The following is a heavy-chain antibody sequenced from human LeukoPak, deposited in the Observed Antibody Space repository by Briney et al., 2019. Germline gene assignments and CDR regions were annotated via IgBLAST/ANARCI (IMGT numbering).Heavy chain of an antibody. J-gene: IGHJ4*02. D-gene: IGHD7-27*01. V-gene: IGHV3-21*01. Sequence: GGSLRLSCAASGFNFTTYGMTWVRLAPGKGLEWVSSISGSSDYTYYADSVTGRFTISRDNAKNSLYLQMNSLRAEETAVYYCAQLKLGTQDYWGQGTLVTVSS. CDR1: GFNFTTYG. CDR3: AQLKLGTQDY. CDR2: ISGSSDYT.